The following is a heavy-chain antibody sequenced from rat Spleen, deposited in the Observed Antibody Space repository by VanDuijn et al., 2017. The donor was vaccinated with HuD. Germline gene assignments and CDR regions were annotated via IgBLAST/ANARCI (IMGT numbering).Heavy chain of an antibody. Sequence: EVQLVESGGGLVQPGRSMKLSCAASGFTFSDYGMAWVLQAPTKGLEWVASISYDGGSTYYRDSVKGRFTISRDNAKSTLYLQMESLRSEDTATYYCAKDPESYTTKGYFDYWGQGVMVTVSS. CDR1: GFTFSDYG. V-gene: IGHV5-20*01. CDR2: ISYDGGST. CDR3: AKDPESYTTKGYFDY. J-gene: IGHJ2*01. D-gene: IGHD3-8*01.